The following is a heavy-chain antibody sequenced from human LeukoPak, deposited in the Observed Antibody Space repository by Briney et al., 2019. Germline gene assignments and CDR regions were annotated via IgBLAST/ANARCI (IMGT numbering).Heavy chain of an antibody. Sequence: KPGGSLRLSCAASGFTFSSYSMNWVRQAPGKGLEWVSSISSSSSYIYYADSVKGRFTISRDNAKNSLYLQMNSLRAEDTAVYYCAKTAAGRGGYYFDYWGQGTLVTVPS. D-gene: IGHD6-13*01. J-gene: IGHJ4*02. V-gene: IGHV3-21*01. CDR3: AKTAAGRGGYYFDY. CDR1: GFTFSSYS. CDR2: ISSSSSYI.